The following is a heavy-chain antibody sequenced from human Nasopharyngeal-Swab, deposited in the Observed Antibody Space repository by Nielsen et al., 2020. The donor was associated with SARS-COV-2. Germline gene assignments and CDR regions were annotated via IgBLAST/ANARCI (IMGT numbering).Heavy chain of an antibody. CDR3: ARGPALGESDPFDY. CDR2: INPNSGGT. V-gene: IGHV1-2*06. D-gene: IGHD3-16*01. Sequence: WVRQAPGQGLEWMGRINPNSGGTNYAQKFQGRVTMTRDTSISTAYMELSRLRSDDTAVYYCARGPALGESDPFDYWGQGTLVTVSS. J-gene: IGHJ4*02.